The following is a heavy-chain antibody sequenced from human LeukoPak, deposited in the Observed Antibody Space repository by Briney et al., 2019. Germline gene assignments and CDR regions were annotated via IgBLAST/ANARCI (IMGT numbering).Heavy chain of an antibody. D-gene: IGHD2-2*01. J-gene: IGHJ4*02. CDR1: GGTFSSYA. CDR2: IIPIFGTA. V-gene: IGHV1-69*01. CDR3: ARARYCSSTSCYSDPYYFDY. Sequence: SVKVSCKASGGTFSSYAISWVRQAPGQGLEWMGGIIPIFGTANYAQKFQGRVTITADESTSTAYMELSSLRSEDTAVYYCARARYCSSTSCYSDPYYFDYWAEGPLVTVSS.